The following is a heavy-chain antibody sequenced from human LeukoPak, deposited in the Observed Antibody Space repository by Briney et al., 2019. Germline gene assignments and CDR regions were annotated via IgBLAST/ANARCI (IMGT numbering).Heavy chain of an antibody. V-gene: IGHV3-7*01. Sequence: AGGSLRLSCAGSGFIFGTTSMSWVRQTPGKGLEWVASINYDGSEKYYVGPVEGRFPISRDSAKKSLFLQMNSLRAEDTAIYYCTRDQHWGQGTLVTVSS. CDR1: GFIFGTTS. J-gene: IGHJ1*01. CDR3: TRDQH. CDR2: INYDGSEK.